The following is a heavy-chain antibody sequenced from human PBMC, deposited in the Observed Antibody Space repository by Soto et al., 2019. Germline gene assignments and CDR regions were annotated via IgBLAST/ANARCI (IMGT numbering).Heavy chain of an antibody. J-gene: IGHJ4*02. CDR3: ARGRYCSGGSCSFRDLDY. Sequence: QVQLQQWGAGLLKPSETLSLTCAVYGGSFSGYYWSWIRQPPGKGLEWIGEINHSGSTNYNPSLKSRVTISVDTSKNQFSLKLSSVTAADTAVYYCARGRYCSGGSCSFRDLDYWGQGTLVTVSS. CDR2: INHSGST. V-gene: IGHV4-34*01. D-gene: IGHD2-15*01. CDR1: GGSFSGYY.